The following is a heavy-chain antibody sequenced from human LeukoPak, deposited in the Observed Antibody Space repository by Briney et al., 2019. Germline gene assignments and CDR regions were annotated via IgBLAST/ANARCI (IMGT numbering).Heavy chain of an antibody. V-gene: IGHV3-7*03. CDR1: GFTFSDYW. Sequence: GGSQRLSCAASGFTFSDYWMTWARQAPGKGLEWVANIKQDGSEKYYVDSVRGRFTISRDNAKKSLYLQMNSLRAEDTAVYYCARGSHYYDSGRYYYYGLDVWGQGTTVTVSS. J-gene: IGHJ6*02. CDR3: ARGSHYYDSGRYYYYGLDV. D-gene: IGHD3-10*01. CDR2: IKQDGSEK.